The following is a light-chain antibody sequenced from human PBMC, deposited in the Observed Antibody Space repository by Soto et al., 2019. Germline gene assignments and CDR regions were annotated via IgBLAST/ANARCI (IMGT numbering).Light chain of an antibody. V-gene: IGKV3-11*01. CDR2: DAS. CDR1: HSVTTH. J-gene: IGKJ5*01. CDR3: QQRSDSIT. Sequence: IVVTQSPAPLSLSSGEIATLSCWASHSVTTHLAWFQQRPGQTPRLLIYDASTRAPGIPARFSGRGSGADFTLTISSLEPEDFAVYYCQQRSDSITFGQGTLLEV.